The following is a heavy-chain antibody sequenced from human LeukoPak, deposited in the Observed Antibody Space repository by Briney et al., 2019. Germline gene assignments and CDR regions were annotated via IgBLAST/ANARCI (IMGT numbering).Heavy chain of an antibody. CDR2: ISTSGTTI. V-gene: IGHV3-11*01. CDR3: ARDIAGTYYFDL. Sequence: GGSLRLSCAASGFTFSDYYMSWIRQAPGKGLEWVSYISTSGTTIYYADSVMGRFTISRDNAKNSLYLQMHSLRAEDTAVYFCARDIAGTYYFDLWGQGTLVTVSS. CDR1: GFTFSDYY. D-gene: IGHD5-12*01. J-gene: IGHJ4*02.